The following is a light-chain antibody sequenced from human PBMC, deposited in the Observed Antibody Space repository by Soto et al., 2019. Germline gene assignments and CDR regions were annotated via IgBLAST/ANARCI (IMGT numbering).Light chain of an antibody. V-gene: IGLV2-8*01. CDR3: SSYVGSMV. J-gene: IGLJ2*01. CDR2: EVT. CDR1: SSDFGGYNY. Sequence: QSALTQPPSASGSPGQSVTISCTGTSSDFGGYNYVSWYQQHPGKAPKLVIYEVTKRPSGVPDRFSGSKSGNTASLTVSGLQAEDEADYSCSSYVGSMVFGGGTKLTVL.